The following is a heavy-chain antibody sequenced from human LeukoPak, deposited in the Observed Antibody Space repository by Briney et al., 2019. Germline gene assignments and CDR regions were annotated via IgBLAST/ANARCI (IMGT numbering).Heavy chain of an antibody. J-gene: IGHJ4*02. D-gene: IGHD3-3*01. V-gene: IGHV3-21*01. CDR3: ARANYDFWSGYYWNPFDY. CDR2: ISSSSSYI. CDR1: GFPFSSYS. Sequence: GGSLRLSCAASGFPFSSYSMNWVRQAPGKGLEWVSSISSSSSYIYYADSLKGRFTISRDNAKNSLYLQMNSLRAEDTAVYYCARANYDFWSGYYWNPFDYWGQGTLVTVSS.